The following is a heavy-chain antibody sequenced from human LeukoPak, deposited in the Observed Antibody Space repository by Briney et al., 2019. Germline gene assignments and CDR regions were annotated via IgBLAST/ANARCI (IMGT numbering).Heavy chain of an antibody. V-gene: IGHV5-51*01. Sequence: GESLKISCKGSGYSFTSYWIGWVRQMPGKGLEWMGIIYPGDSDTRYSPSFQGQVTISADKSISTAYLQWSSLKASDTAMYYCARSSLDIVVVPAAPFDYWGQGTPVTVSS. CDR2: IYPGDSDT. D-gene: IGHD2-2*01. J-gene: IGHJ4*02. CDR1: GYSFTSYW. CDR3: ARSSLDIVVVPAAPFDY.